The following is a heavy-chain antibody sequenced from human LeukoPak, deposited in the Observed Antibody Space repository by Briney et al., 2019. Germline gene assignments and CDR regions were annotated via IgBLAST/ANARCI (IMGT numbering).Heavy chain of an antibody. CDR1: GGSIESYY. Sequence: SETLSLTCSVSGGSIESYYWSWIRQPPGKGLEFIGYIAASGTTKHNPSLKSRVTLSMDTSKNQFSLKLRSVTAADTAVYFCARFPYFEGFDYWGQGTQVTVSS. D-gene: IGHD3-9*01. CDR2: IAASGTT. V-gene: IGHV4-4*08. CDR3: ARFPYFEGFDY. J-gene: IGHJ4*02.